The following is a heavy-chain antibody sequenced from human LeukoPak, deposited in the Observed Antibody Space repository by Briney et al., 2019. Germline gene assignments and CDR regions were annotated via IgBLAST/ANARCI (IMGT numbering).Heavy chain of an antibody. J-gene: IGHJ4*02. D-gene: IGHD3-22*01. CDR2: INHSGST. CDR1: GGSFSGYY. V-gene: IGHV4-34*01. CDR3: AKDSSGPIPAEGDY. Sequence: PSETLSLTCAVYGGSFSGYYWSWIRQPPGKGLEWIGEINHSGSTNYNPSLESRVTISVDTSKNQFSLKLSSVTAADTAVYYCAKDSSGPIPAEGDYWGQGTLVTVSS.